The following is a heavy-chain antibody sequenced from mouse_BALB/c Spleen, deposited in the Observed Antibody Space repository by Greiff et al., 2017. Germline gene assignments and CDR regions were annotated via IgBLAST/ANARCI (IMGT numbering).Heavy chain of an antibody. D-gene: IGHD2-4*01. CDR2: IDPSDSET. CDR1: GYSFTSYW. V-gene: IGHV1S126*01. CDR3: ARESGAPTMITTDWDFDV. J-gene: IGHJ1*01. Sequence: VQLQQSGPQLVRPGASVKISCKASGYSFTSYWMHWVKQRPGQGLEWIGMIDPSDSETRLNQKFKDKATLTADKSSSTAYMQLSSPTSEDSAVYYCARESGAPTMITTDWDFDVWGEGTTVTVSS.